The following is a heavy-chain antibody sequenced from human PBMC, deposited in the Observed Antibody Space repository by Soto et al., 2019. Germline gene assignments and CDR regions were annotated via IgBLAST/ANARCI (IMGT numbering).Heavy chain of an antibody. Sequence: QVQLVESGGGVVQPGRSLRLSCAASGFTFSSYAMHWVRQAPGKGLEWVAVISYDGSNKYYADSVKGRFTISRDNSKNTLYLQMNSLRAEHTAVYYCARDAADSMVRGVIITSNWFDPWGQGTLVTVSS. CDR3: ARDAADSMVRGVIITSNWFDP. CDR2: ISYDGSNK. CDR1: GFTFSSYA. J-gene: IGHJ5*02. V-gene: IGHV3-30-3*01. D-gene: IGHD3-10*01.